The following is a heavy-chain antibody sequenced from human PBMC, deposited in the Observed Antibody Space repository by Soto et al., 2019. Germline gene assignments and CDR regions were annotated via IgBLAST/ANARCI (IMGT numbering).Heavy chain of an antibody. CDR3: ARGRITMVRGVKARWWFDP. D-gene: IGHD3-10*01. CDR1: GGSISSYY. Sequence: SETLSLTCTVSGGSISSYYWSWIRQPPGKGLEWIGEINHSGSTNYNPSLKSRVTISVDTSKNQFSLKLSSVTAADTAVYYCARGRITMVRGVKARWWFDPWGQGTLVTVSS. V-gene: IGHV4-34*01. CDR2: INHSGST. J-gene: IGHJ5*02.